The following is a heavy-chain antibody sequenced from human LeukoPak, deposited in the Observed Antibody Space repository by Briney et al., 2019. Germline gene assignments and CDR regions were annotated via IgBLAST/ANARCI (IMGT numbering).Heavy chain of an antibody. CDR2: IYSSGST. Sequence: ETSETLSLTCTASGGSISGYYWSWLRQPAPEGLEWIGRIYSSGSTNYNPSLKSRVSMSVDTSNNQFSLNLSSVTAADTAVYYCARKGAYDFDCWGQGTLVTVSP. V-gene: IGHV4-4*07. CDR1: GGSISGYY. D-gene: IGHD3-16*01. J-gene: IGHJ4*02. CDR3: ARKGAYDFDC.